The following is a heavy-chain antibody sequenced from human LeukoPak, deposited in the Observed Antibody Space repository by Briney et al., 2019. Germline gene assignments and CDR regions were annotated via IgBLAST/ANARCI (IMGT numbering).Heavy chain of an antibody. J-gene: IGHJ4*02. D-gene: IGHD6-13*01. V-gene: IGHV3-53*01. CDR1: GFTVSSNY. CDR3: ARGLLIAAAGTGY. CDR2: IYSGGST. Sequence: GGSLRLSCAASGFTVSSNYMSWVRQAPGKGLEWVSVIYSGGSTYYADSVKGRFTISRDNSKNTLYLQMNSLRAEDTAVYYCARGLLIAAAGTGYWGQGTLVTVSS.